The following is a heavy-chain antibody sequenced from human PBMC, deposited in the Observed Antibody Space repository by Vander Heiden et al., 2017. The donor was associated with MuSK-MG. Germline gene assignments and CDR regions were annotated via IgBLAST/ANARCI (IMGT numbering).Heavy chain of an antibody. V-gene: IGHV3-23*01. CDR2: ISDSGVGT. Sequence: EVQLLESGGGLVQPGGSLRLPCAAPGFAFSNYGMSWVRQAPAKGLEWVSGISDSGVGTYYAGSVKGRFTISRDDSKNTVYLQMNSLRAEDTALYYCAKGRRSSRYLGFDIWGQGTMVTVSA. CDR3: AKGRRSSRYLGFDI. D-gene: IGHD1-1*01. CDR1: GFAFSNYG. J-gene: IGHJ3*02.